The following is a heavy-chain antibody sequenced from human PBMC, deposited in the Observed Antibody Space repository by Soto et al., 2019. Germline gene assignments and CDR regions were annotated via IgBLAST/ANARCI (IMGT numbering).Heavy chain of an antibody. Sequence: QPGGSLRLSCAASGFSLSDHGVNWVRQAPGKGLEWISSVNRGASSLYYAESVKGRFTMSRDDAKNSVYLQMNSLRDEDTAVYYCERQINWRDGGAWGQGTLVTVSS. V-gene: IGHV3-48*02. J-gene: IGHJ5*02. D-gene: IGHD3-16*01. CDR3: ERQINWRDGGA. CDR1: GFSLSDHG. CDR2: VNRGASSL.